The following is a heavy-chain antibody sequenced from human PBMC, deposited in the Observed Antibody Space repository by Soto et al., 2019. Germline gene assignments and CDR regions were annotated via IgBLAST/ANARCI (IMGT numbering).Heavy chain of an antibody. V-gene: IGHV4-39*01. CDR1: GGSISSSSYY. J-gene: IGHJ4*02. Sequence: KTSETLSLTCTVSGGSISSSSYYWGWIRQPPGKGLEWIGSIYYSGSTYYNPSLKSRVTISVDTSKNQFSLKLSSVTAADTAVYYCAMSRLYYYDSSGYYGGYFDYWGQGTLVTVSS. CDR2: IYYSGST. CDR3: AMSRLYYYDSSGYYGGYFDY. D-gene: IGHD3-22*01.